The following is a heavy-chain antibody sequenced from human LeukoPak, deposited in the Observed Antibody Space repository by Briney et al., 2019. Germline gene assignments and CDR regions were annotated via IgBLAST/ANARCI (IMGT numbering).Heavy chain of an antibody. CDR2: ISGSGGST. Sequence: GGTLRLSCEASGFTFSTYGMSWVRQAPGKGLEWVSAISGSGGSTYYADSVKGRVTISRDNSKNTLYLQMSSLRAEDTAVYYCAKDGCTNGVCFFDYWGQGTLVTVSS. J-gene: IGHJ4*02. D-gene: IGHD2-8*01. CDR3: AKDGCTNGVCFFDY. V-gene: IGHV3-23*01. CDR1: GFTFSTYG.